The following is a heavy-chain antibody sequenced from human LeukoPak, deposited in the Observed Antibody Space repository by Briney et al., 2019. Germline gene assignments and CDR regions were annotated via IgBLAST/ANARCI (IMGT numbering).Heavy chain of an antibody. CDR2: INHSGST. Sequence: PSETLFLTCAVYGGSFSGYYWSWIRQPPGKGLEWIGEINHSGSTNYNPSLKSRVTISVDTSKNQFSLKLSSVTAADTAVYYCARGNVGYYTGNWFDPWGQGTLVTVSS. CDR3: ARGNVGYYTGNWFDP. J-gene: IGHJ5*02. D-gene: IGHD3-3*01. V-gene: IGHV4-34*01. CDR1: GGSFSGYY.